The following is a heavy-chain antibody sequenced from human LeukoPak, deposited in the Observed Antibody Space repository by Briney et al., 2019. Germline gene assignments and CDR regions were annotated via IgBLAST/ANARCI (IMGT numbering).Heavy chain of an antibody. D-gene: IGHD3-10*01. Sequence: GESLKISCKGSGYSFTNYWIGRVRQMPGKGLEWMGIIYPGDSDSDIRYSPSFQGQVTISADKSISTAYLQWSSLKASDTAMYYCARMLGSGSYYYDDYYYYMDVWGKGTTVTISS. CDR3: ARMLGSGSYYYDDYYYYMDV. V-gene: IGHV5-51*01. CDR2: IYPGDSDSDI. J-gene: IGHJ6*03. CDR1: GYSFTNYW.